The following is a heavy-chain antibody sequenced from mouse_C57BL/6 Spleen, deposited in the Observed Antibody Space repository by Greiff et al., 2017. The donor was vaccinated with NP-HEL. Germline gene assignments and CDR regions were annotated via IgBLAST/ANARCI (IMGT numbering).Heavy chain of an antibody. J-gene: IGHJ4*01. CDR3: AITFFTTVVAGDYYAMDY. V-gene: IGHV1-74*01. Sequence: VQLQQPGAELVKPGASVKVSCKASGYTFTSYWMHWVKQRPGQGLEWIGRIHPSDSDTNYNQKFKGKATLTVDKSSSTAYMQLSSLTSEDSAVYYCAITFFTTVVAGDYYAMDYWGQGTSVTVSS. D-gene: IGHD1-1*01. CDR1: GYTFTSYW. CDR2: IHPSDSDT.